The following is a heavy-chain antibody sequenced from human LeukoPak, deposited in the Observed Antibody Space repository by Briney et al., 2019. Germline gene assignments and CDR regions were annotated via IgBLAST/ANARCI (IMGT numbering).Heavy chain of an antibody. CDR2: IRYDGSNK. CDR1: GFTFSSYG. D-gene: IGHD1-26*01. CDR3: AKDLDEWELSHIPFH. J-gene: IGHJ4*02. V-gene: IGHV3-30*02. Sequence: PGGSLRLSCAASGFTFSSYGMHWVRQAPGKGLEWVAFIRYDGSNKYYADSVKGRFTISRDNSKNTLYLQMNSLRAEDTAVYYCAKDLDEWELSHIPFHWGQGTLVTVSS.